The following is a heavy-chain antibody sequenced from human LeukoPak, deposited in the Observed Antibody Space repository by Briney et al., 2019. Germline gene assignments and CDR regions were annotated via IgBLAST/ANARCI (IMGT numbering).Heavy chain of an antibody. D-gene: IGHD6-19*01. V-gene: IGHV3-53*01. CDR1: GFTVSSNY. CDR2: IYSGGST. J-gene: IGHJ4*02. CDR3: ARDGTKYSSGY. Sequence: PGGSLRLSCAASGFTVSSNYMSGVRQAPGKGLEMVSVIYSGGSTYYADSVKGRFTISRDNSKNTLYLQMNRLRAEETAVYYCARDGTKYSSGYWGQGPLVTVSS.